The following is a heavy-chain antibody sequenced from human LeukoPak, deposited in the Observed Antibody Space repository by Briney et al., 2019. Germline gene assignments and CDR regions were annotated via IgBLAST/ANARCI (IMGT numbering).Heavy chain of an antibody. D-gene: IGHD6-19*01. J-gene: IGHJ5*02. CDR2: IDAANGNT. V-gene: IGHV1-3*01. CDR3: VRGAPIRVAVAATFDP. Sequence: GASVKVSCKTSGFTFTTYSMHWVRQAPGERLEWMGWIDAANGNTQYSQKFQGRVTITRDTSASTAYVELSSLRSEDTAVYYCVRGAPIRVAVAATFDPWGQGTLVTVPS. CDR1: GFTFTTYS.